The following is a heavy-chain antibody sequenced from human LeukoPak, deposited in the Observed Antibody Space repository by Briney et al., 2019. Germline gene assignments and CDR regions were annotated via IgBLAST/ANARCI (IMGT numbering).Heavy chain of an antibody. J-gene: IGHJ4*02. D-gene: IGHD5-24*01. V-gene: IGHV1-18*01. CDR2: ISAYNGNT. CDR1: GYTFTNYG. CDR3: ARDLFARDGYNSQGDY. Sequence: ASVKVSCKASGYTFTNYGISWVRQAPGQGPEWMGWISAYNGNTNYAQKLQGRVTMTTDTSTSTAYMELRSLRSDDTAVYYCARDLFARDGYNSQGDYWGQGTLVTVSS.